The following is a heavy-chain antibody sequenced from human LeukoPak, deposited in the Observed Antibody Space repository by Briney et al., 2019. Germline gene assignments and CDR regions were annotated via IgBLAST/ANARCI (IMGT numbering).Heavy chain of an antibody. J-gene: IGHJ3*02. V-gene: IGHV1-18*01. CDR3: ARDPRFRSKYYYDSSGYYAGRAFDI. Sequence: GASVKVSCKASGYTFTSYGISWVRQAPGQGLEWMGWISAYNGNTNYAQKLQGRVTMTTDTSTSTAYMELRSLRSDDTAVYYCARDPRFRSKYYYDSSGYYAGRAFDIWGQGTMVTVSS. CDR2: ISAYNGNT. D-gene: IGHD3-22*01. CDR1: GYTFTSYG.